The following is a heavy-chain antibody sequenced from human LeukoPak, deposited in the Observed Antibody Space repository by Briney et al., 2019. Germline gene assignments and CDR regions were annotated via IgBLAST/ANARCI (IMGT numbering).Heavy chain of an antibody. CDR3: ARGLGDSSGYPLDY. D-gene: IGHD3-22*01. V-gene: IGHV3-13*01. CDR2: IGTAGDT. Sequence: GGSLRLSCAASGFTFSSYDMHWVRQATGKGLEWVSAIGTAGDTYYPGSVKGRFTISRENAKNSLYLQMNSLRAGDTAVCYCARGLGDSSGYPLDYWGQGTLVTVSS. J-gene: IGHJ4*02. CDR1: GFTFSSYD.